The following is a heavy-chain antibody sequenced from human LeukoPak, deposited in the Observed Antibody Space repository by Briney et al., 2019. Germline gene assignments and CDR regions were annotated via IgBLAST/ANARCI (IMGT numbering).Heavy chain of an antibody. CDR3: AREVVPAAISWFDP. J-gene: IGHJ5*02. Sequence: SETLSLTCAVYGGSFSGYYWSWIRQPPGKGLEWIGEINHSGSTNYNPSLKSRVTISVDTSKNQFSLKLSSVTAADTAVYYCAREVVPAAISWFDPWGQGTLVTVSS. V-gene: IGHV4-34*01. CDR2: INHSGST. D-gene: IGHD2-2*01. CDR1: GGSFSGYY.